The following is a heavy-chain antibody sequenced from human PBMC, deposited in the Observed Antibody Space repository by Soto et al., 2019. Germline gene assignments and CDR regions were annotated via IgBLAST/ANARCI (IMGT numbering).Heavy chain of an antibody. CDR1: GFTFSSYA. CDR2: ISYDGSNK. CDR3: ARDKGEGGVLPKYYFDY. Sequence: QVQLVESGGGVVQPGRSLRLSCAASGFTFSSYAMHWVRQAPGKGLEWVAVISYDGSNKYYADSVKGRFTISRDNSKNTLYLQMNSLRAEDTAVYYCARDKGEGGVLPKYYFDYWGQGTLVTVSS. J-gene: IGHJ4*02. V-gene: IGHV3-30-3*01. D-gene: IGHD3-3*01.